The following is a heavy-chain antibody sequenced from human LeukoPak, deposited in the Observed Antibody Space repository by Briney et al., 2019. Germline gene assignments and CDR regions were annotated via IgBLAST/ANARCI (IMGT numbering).Heavy chain of an antibody. Sequence: SEALSLTCTVSGGSVSSYYWSWIRQPAGKGLEWIGRIYSSGSTNYSPSLKSRVTMSVDTSKNQFSLKLSSVTAADTAVYYCARVVVFGVVSSDYYYYYMDVWGKGTTVTVSS. D-gene: IGHD3-3*01. J-gene: IGHJ6*03. V-gene: IGHV4-4*07. CDR3: ARVVVFGVVSSDYYYYYMDV. CDR1: GGSVSSYY. CDR2: IYSSGST.